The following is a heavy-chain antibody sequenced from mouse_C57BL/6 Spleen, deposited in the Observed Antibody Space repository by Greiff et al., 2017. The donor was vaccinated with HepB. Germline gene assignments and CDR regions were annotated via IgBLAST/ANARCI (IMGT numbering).Heavy chain of an antibody. D-gene: IGHD4-1*02. V-gene: IGHV1-81*01. J-gene: IGHJ2*01. CDR3: ARQLGRYYFDY. CDR2: IYPRSGNT. Sequence: QVQLQQSGAELARPGASVKLSCKASGYTFTSYGISWVKQSTGQGLEWIGEIYPRSGNTYYNEKFKGKATLTADKSSSTAYMELRSLTSEDSAVYFCARQLGRYYFDYWGQGTTLTVSS. CDR1: GYTFTSYG.